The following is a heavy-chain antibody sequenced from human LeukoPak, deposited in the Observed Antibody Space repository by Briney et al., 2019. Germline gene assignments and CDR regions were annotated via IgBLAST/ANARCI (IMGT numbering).Heavy chain of an antibody. J-gene: IGHJ5*02. CDR3: ARHGAAAGLGWFDP. D-gene: IGHD6-13*01. V-gene: IGHV4-39*01. Sequence: SETLSLTCTVSGGSISSSSYSWGWIRQPPGKGLEWIGSIYYSGSTYYNPSLKSRVTISVDTSENQFSLKLSSVTAADTAVYYCARHGAAAGLGWFDPWGQGTLVTVSS. CDR2: IYYSGST. CDR1: GGSISSSSYS.